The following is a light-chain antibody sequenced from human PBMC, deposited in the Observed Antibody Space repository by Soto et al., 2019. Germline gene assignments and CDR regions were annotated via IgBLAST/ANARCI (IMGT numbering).Light chain of an antibody. CDR3: ATWDDSLNGPV. CDR1: SSNVGINA. Sequence: QPVLTQPPSASGTPGQRVTISCSGSSSNVGINAVSWYQQLPGTAPKLLIYTTNQRPSGVPDRFSGSKSGTSASLAISGLQSEDEADYSCATWDDSLNGPVFGGGTKVTVL. J-gene: IGLJ3*02. V-gene: IGLV1-44*01. CDR2: TTN.